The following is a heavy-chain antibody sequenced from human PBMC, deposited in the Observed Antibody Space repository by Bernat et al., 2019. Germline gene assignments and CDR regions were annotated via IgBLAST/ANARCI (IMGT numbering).Heavy chain of an antibody. V-gene: IGHV3-30-3*01. CDR3: ARGGRGGGGSSSELDY. J-gene: IGHJ4*02. CDR1: GFTFSSYA. CDR2: ISYDGSNK. D-gene: IGHD6-6*01. Sequence: QVQLVESGGGVVQPGRSLRLSCAASGFTFSSYAMHWVRQAPGKGLEWVAVISYDGSNKYYADSVKGRFTIPRDNSKNTLYMQMNSRGAEDTAVYYWARGGRGGGGSSSELDYWGQGTLVTVSS.